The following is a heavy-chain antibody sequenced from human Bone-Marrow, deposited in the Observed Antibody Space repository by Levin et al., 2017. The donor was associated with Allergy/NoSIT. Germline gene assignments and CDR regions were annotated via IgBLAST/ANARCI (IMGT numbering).Heavy chain of an antibody. D-gene: IGHD3-10*01. CDR3: ARGDADGSGSYYGH. CDR2: ISAYTGNT. Sequence: ASVKVSCKASGYTFNYYGIAWVRQAPGQGLEWMGWISAYTGNTNYAQKFQGRVSMTTDTSTSTAFMDLRSLRSDDTAVYYCARGDADGSGSYYGHWGQGTLVTVSS. J-gene: IGHJ4*01. CDR1: GYTFNYYG. V-gene: IGHV1-18*01.